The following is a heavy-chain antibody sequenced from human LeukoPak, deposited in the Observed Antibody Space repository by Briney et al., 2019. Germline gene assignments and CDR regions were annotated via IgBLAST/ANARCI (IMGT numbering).Heavy chain of an antibody. D-gene: IGHD1-26*01. CDR3: AKDIRRELPNAFDI. V-gene: IGHV3-30*04. Sequence: PGGSLRLSCAASGFTFSTYAMHWVRQAPGKGLEWLTVISYNGSHQYYSDSVRGRFTISRDNAKNSLYLQMNSLRAEDTALYYCAKDIRRELPNAFDIWGQGTMVTVSS. CDR1: GFTFSTYA. J-gene: IGHJ3*02. CDR2: ISYNGSHQ.